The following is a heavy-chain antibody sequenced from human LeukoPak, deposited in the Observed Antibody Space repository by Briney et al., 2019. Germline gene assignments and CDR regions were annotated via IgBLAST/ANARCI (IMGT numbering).Heavy chain of an antibody. CDR3: ARNYIWSDY. D-gene: IGHD3-10*01. Sequence: PGGSLRLSCAASGFTFSSYEMNWVRQAPGKGLEWVSYISSSGSTIFYADSVRGRFTISRDNAKNSLYLQMNSLRAEDTAVYYFARNYIWSDYWGQGTLVTVSS. V-gene: IGHV3-48*03. CDR2: ISSSGSTI. CDR1: GFTFSSYE. J-gene: IGHJ4*02.